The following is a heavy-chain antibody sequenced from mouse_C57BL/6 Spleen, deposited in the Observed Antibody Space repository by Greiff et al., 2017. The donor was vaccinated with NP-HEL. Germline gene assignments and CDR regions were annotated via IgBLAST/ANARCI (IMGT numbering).Heavy chain of an antibody. J-gene: IGHJ2*01. V-gene: IGHV1-55*01. CDR1: GYTFTSYW. Sequence: QVQLQQPGAELVKPGASVKMSCKASGYTFTSYWITWVKQRPGQGLEWIGDIYPGSGSTNYNEKFKSKATLTVDTSSSTAYMQLSSLTSEDSAVYYCARCYYGSYYFDYWGQGTTLTVSS. D-gene: IGHD1-1*01. CDR3: ARCYYGSYYFDY. CDR2: IYPGSGST.